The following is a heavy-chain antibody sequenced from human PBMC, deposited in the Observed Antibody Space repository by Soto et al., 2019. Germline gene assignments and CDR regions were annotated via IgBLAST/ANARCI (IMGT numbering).Heavy chain of an antibody. CDR2: IPVSVGSP. Sequence: HPGGSLRLSCAASGFTFSSHAMSWVRQAPGKGLEWVSTIPVSVGSPNYADSVKGRFTISRDNSKNTLSLQLNSLRAEDTAIYYCVRGTQQFPYWGQGTQVTVSS. CDR3: VRGTQQFPY. J-gene: IGHJ4*02. V-gene: IGHV3-23*01. D-gene: IGHD6-13*01. CDR1: GFTFSSHA.